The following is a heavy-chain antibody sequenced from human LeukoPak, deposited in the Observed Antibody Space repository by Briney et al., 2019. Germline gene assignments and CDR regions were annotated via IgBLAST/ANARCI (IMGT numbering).Heavy chain of an antibody. CDR1: GGTFSSYA. J-gene: IGHJ6*04. D-gene: IGHD2-15*01. V-gene: IGHV1-69*13. CDR2: IIPIFGTA. Sequence: SVKVSCKASGGTFSSYAISWVRQAPGQGLEWMGGIIPIFGTANYAQKFQGRVTITSDESTSTAYMELSSLRSEDTAVYYCARSGCSGGSCYDYYYYGMDVWGKGTTVTVSS. CDR3: ARSGCSGGSCYDYYYYGMDV.